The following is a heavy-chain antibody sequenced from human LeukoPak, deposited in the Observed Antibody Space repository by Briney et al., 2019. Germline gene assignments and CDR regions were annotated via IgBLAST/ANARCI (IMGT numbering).Heavy chain of an antibody. V-gene: IGHV3-23*01. J-gene: IGHJ3*02. CDR1: GFTFSDHY. D-gene: IGHD3-3*01. Sequence: PGGSLRLSCAASGFTFSDHYMDWVRQAPGKGLEWVSAISGSGGSTYYADSVKGRFTISRDNSKNTLYLQMNSLRAEDTAVYYCAKDRDDFWSGYSLDAFDIWGQGTMVTVSS. CDR3: AKDRDDFWSGYSLDAFDI. CDR2: ISGSGGST.